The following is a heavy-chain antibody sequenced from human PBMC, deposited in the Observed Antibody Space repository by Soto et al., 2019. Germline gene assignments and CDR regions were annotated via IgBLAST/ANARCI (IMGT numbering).Heavy chain of an antibody. CDR2: IYWNGEK. CDR3: AHRIAAPGRTLDY. J-gene: IGHJ4*02. Sequence: QITLKESGPTLVRPTQTLTLTCTVSGFSLRTGAVGVAWIRQSPGKALEWLGIIYWNGEKRYKSSLQTRLTITRDTSKNQVVLTMTDMAPLDTATYFCAHRIAAPGRTLDYWGQGVLVTVSS. V-gene: IGHV2-5*01. CDR1: GFSLRTGAVG. D-gene: IGHD6-13*01.